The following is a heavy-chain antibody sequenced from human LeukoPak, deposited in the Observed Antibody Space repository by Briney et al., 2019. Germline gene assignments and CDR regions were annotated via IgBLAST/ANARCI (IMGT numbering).Heavy chain of an antibody. Sequence: GGSLRLSCAASGFTFSTYNMNWVRQAPGKGLEWVSSISSGSSYIYYADSVKGRFTISRDNAKNSLYLQMKSLRAEDTAVYYCARDSKDYYDSNAYPPDYWGQGTLVTVSS. D-gene: IGHD3-22*01. CDR3: ARDSKDYYDSNAYPPDY. V-gene: IGHV3-21*01. CDR1: GFTFSTYN. J-gene: IGHJ4*02. CDR2: ISSGSSYI.